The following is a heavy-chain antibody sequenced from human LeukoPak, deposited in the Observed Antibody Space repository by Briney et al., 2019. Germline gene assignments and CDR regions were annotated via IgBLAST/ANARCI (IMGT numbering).Heavy chain of an antibody. CDR2: IYYSGST. J-gene: IGHJ4*02. CDR1: GVSISSYY. Sequence: SETLSLTCTVSGVSISSYYWSWLRQPPGKGLEWIGYIYYSGSTNYNPSLKSRVTILVDTSKNQFSLKLSSVTAADTAVYYCASQAITMVRGVIISGAFDYWGQGTLVTVSS. D-gene: IGHD3-10*01. CDR3: ASQAITMVRGVIISGAFDY. V-gene: IGHV4-59*01.